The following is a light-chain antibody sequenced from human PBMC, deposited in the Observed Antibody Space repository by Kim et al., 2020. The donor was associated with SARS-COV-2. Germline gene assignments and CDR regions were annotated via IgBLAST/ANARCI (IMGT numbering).Light chain of an antibody. Sequence: LGQTVRITCQGDSLRSYYASWYQQKPGQAPVLVIYGKNNRPSGIPDRFSGSSSGNTASLTITGAQAEDEAVYYCNSRDSSGNHFWVFGGGTQLTVL. CDR3: NSRDSSGNHFWV. CDR1: SLRSYY. V-gene: IGLV3-19*01. CDR2: GKN. J-gene: IGLJ3*02.